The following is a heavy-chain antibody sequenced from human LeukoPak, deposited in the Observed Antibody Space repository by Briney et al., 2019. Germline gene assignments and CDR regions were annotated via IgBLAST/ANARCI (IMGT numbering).Heavy chain of an antibody. CDR2: INTNTGNP. D-gene: IGHD3-10*01. Sequence: GASVKVSCKASGYTFTSYAMNWVRQAPGQGLEWMGWINTNTGNPTYAQGFTGRFVFSLDTSVSTAYLQISSLKAEDTAVYYCARVRASSINYYGSGSYYTTYYYGMDVWGQGTTVTVSS. V-gene: IGHV7-4-1*02. CDR3: ARVRASSINYYGSGSYYTTYYYGMDV. CDR1: GYTFTSYA. J-gene: IGHJ6*02.